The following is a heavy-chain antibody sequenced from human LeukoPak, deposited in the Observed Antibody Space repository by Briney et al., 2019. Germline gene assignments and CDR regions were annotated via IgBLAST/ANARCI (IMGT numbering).Heavy chain of an antibody. CDR2: ISASSTYI. CDR3: ARDLYGDYAYDY. CDR1: GFTFISYS. D-gene: IGHD4-17*01. J-gene: IGHJ4*02. Sequence: GGSLRLSCAASGFTFISYSMTWVRQAPGKGLEWVSSISASSTYIYYADSVKGRFTISRDNAKRSLYLQMNSLRAEDTAVYYCARDLYGDYAYDYWGQGTLVTVSS. V-gene: IGHV3-21*01.